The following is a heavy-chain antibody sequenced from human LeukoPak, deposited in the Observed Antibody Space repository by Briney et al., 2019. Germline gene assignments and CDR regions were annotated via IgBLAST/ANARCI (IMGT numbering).Heavy chain of an antibody. J-gene: IGHJ3*02. V-gene: IGHV4-59*08. CDR3: ARRNDFGI. CDR2: IYYSGST. Sequence: SETLSLTCTVSGGSISGDHWNWIRQPPGKGLEWIGYIYYSGSTNYNPSLKSRVTISIDTSKNQFSLKLTSVTAADTAVYYCARRNDFGIWGQGTMVTVSS. CDR1: GGSISGDH.